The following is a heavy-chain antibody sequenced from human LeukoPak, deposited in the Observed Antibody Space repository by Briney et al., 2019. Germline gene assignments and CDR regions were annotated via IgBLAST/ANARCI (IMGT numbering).Heavy chain of an antibody. V-gene: IGHV4-39*07. CDR3: ARDKLSIAARPLVYYYYMDV. D-gene: IGHD6-6*01. CDR2: IYYSGST. Sequence: SETLSLTCTVSGGSISSSSYYWGWIRQPPGKGLEWIGSIYYSGSTYYNPSLESRVTISVDTSKNQFSLKLSSVTAADTAVYYCARDKLSIAARPLVYYYYMDVWGKGTTVTVSS. CDR1: GGSISSSSYY. J-gene: IGHJ6*03.